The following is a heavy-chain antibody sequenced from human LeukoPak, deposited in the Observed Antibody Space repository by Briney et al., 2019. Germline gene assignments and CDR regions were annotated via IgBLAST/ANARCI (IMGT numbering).Heavy chain of an antibody. CDR3: ARSGCYDSSAYFY. CDR1: GFTFDDYG. Sequence: GGSLRLSCAASGFTFDDYGMSWVRQGPGKELEWVSGINWNGGSTGYADSVKGRFTISRDNGKNSLYLQMNSLRAEDTALYYCARSGCYDSSAYFYWAQGTLVTVSS. V-gene: IGHV3-20*04. D-gene: IGHD3-22*01. CDR2: INWNGGST. J-gene: IGHJ4*02.